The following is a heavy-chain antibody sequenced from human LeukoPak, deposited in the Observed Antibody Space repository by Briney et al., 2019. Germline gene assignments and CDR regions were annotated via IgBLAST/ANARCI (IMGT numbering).Heavy chain of an antibody. CDR2: ITPVIDSA. Sequence: SVKVSCKTSGGTFRSHIFSWVRQAPGQGLEWMGSITPVIDSARYAQKFQDRITITADTSTGTAYLHLSSLTSEDTAIYYCTRVNLRGSQYNWFDPWGQGTLVTISS. CDR1: GGTFRSHI. J-gene: IGHJ5*02. V-gene: IGHV1-69*08. D-gene: IGHD1-26*01. CDR3: TRVNLRGSQYNWFDP.